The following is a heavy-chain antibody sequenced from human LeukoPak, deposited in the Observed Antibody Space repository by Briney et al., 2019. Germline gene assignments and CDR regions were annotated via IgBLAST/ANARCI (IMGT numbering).Heavy chain of an antibody. CDR3: AKSTYTFGVVPGLDY. CDR2: ISSSGSTI. Sequence: GGSLRLSCAASGFTFSDYYMSWIRQAPGKRLEWGSYISSSGSTIYYADSVKGRFTISRDNAKNSLYLQMNSLRAEDTPVYYCAKSTYTFGVVPGLDYWGKGTLVTVSS. D-gene: IGHD3-3*01. CDR1: GFTFSDYY. J-gene: IGHJ4*02. V-gene: IGHV3-11*01.